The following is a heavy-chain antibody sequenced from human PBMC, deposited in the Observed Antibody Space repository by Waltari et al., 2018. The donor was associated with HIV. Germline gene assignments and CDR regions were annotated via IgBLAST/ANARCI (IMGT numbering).Heavy chain of an antibody. Sequence: YVMIWVRQAPGKGLEWVSAISASGGTTYYADSVKGRFTISRDNSKNTLYLQVNSLRAEDTAVYYCARDDRAYTVAPEFFDYWAREPWSPSPQ. D-gene: IGHD4-4*01. CDR3: ARDDRAYTVAPEFFDY. CDR2: ISASGGTT. J-gene: IGHJ4*02. V-gene: IGHV3-23*01. CDR1: YV.